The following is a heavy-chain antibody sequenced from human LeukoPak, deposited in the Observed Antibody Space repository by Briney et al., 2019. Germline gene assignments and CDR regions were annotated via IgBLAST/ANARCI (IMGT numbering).Heavy chain of an antibody. CDR2: THTSGST. CDR1: GGSISSYY. Sequence: SETLSLTCTVSGGSISSYYWTWIRQPAGKGLEWIGRTHTSGSTNYNPSLRSRVTMSVDTSKNQFSLKLTSVTAADTAVYYCARDTYYYGSGTYYFNYWGQGTLVTVSS. J-gene: IGHJ4*02. D-gene: IGHD3-10*01. CDR3: ARDTYYYGSGTYYFNY. V-gene: IGHV4-4*07.